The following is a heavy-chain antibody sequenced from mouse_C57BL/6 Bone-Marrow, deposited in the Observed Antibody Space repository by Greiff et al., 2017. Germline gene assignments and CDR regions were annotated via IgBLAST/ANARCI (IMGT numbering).Heavy chain of an antibody. CDR3: ASRGTGTFFDY. J-gene: IGHJ2*01. Sequence: EVQLQQSGPELVKPGASVKISCKASGYTFTDYYMNWVKQSHGKSLEWIGDINPNNGGTSYNQKFKGKATLTVDKSSSTAYMELRSLTSEDSAVYYCASRGTGTFFDYWGQGTTLTVSS. V-gene: IGHV1-26*01. CDR1: GYTFTDYY. D-gene: IGHD3-1*01. CDR2: INPNNGGT.